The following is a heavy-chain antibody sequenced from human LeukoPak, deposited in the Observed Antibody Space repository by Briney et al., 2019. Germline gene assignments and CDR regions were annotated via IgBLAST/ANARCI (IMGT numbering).Heavy chain of an antibody. CDR3: ATFGGVPAAKGIPGDAFDI. CDR2: IYPGDSGT. Sequence: PGESLQISCKGSGYNFTNYWIGWVRQMPGKGLEWMGIIYPGDSGTRYSPSFQGQVTISADKSITTAYLQWSSLKASDNAMYYCATFGGVPAAKGIPGDAFDIWGQGTVVTVSS. J-gene: IGHJ3*02. CDR1: GYNFTNYW. D-gene: IGHD2-2*01. V-gene: IGHV5-51*01.